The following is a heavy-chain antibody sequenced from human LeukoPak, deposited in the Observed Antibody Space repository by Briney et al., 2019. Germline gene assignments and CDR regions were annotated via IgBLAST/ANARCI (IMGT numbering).Heavy chain of an antibody. Sequence: PSETLSLTCAVSGYSISSGYYWGWIRQPPGKGLEWIGSIYHSGSTYYNPSLKSRVTMSVDTSKNQFSLKLSSVTAADTAVYYCARTTRRYDILTGLNDAFDIWGQGTMVTVSS. J-gene: IGHJ3*02. CDR1: GYSISSGYY. CDR3: ARTTRRYDILTGLNDAFDI. V-gene: IGHV4-38-2*01. D-gene: IGHD3-9*01. CDR2: IYHSGST.